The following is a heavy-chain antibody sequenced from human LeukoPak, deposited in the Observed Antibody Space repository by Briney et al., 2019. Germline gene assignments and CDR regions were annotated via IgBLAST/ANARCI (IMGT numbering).Heavy chain of an antibody. J-gene: IGHJ4*02. CDR1: GFTFSTYA. V-gene: IGHV3-23*01. Sequence: GGSLRLSCAASGFTFSTYAMSWVRQAPGKGLEWVSPISAGGGSSYYADSVKGRFTISRDSSKNTLYLQMNNLRPEDTAVYYCVKETGITGAGDCWGQGALVTVSS. CDR3: VKETGITGAGDC. D-gene: IGHD1-20*01. CDR2: ISAGGGSS.